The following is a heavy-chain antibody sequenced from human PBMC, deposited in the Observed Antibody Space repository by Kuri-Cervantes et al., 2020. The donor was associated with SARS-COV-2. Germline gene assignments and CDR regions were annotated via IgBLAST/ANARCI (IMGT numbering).Heavy chain of an antibody. CDR2: ISYDGSDK. CDR3: ARYGAVERDYYYYYGMDV. D-gene: IGHD1-1*01. CDR1: GFTFSSYG. Sequence: GESLKISCAASGFTFSSYGIHWVRQAPGKGLEWVAVISYDGSDKYYADSVKGRFTISRDNSKNTLYLQMNSLRAEDTAVYYCARYGAVERDYYYYYGMDVWGQGTTVTVSS. V-gene: IGHV3-30*03. J-gene: IGHJ6*02.